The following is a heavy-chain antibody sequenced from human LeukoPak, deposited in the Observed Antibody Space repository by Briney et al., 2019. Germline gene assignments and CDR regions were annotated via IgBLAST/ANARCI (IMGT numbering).Heavy chain of an antibody. CDR3: ARDFRWGSSWYRWQFDY. CDR2: ISSSSSYI. Sequence: GGSLRLSCAASGFTFSSYSMNWVRQAPGKGLEWVSSISSSSSYIYYADSVKGRFTISRDNAKNSLYLQMNSLRAEDTAVYYCARDFRWGSSWYRWQFDYWGQGTLVTVSS. D-gene: IGHD6-13*01. J-gene: IGHJ4*02. V-gene: IGHV3-21*01. CDR1: GFTFSSYS.